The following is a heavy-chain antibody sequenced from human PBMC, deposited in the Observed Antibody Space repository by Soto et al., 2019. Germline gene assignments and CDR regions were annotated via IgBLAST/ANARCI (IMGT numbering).Heavy chain of an antibody. CDR3: ARDLVVRGVIIRGVVDY. CDR1: GYTFTSYG. V-gene: IGHV1-18*01. Sequence: QVQLVQSGAEVKKPGASMKVSCKASGYTFTSYGISWVRQAPGQGLEWMGWISAYNGNTNYAQKLQGRVTMTTDTSTSTAYMELRSLRSDDTAVYYCARDLVVRGVIIRGVVDYWGQGTLVTVSS. D-gene: IGHD3-10*01. CDR2: ISAYNGNT. J-gene: IGHJ4*02.